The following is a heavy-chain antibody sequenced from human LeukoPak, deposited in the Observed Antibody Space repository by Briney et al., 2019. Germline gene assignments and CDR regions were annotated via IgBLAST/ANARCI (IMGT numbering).Heavy chain of an antibody. J-gene: IGHJ5*02. CDR2: ISVYNGNT. CDR3: ARVGLVGANSPDP. CDR1: GYTFNNYG. Sequence: GASVKVSCKASGYTFNNYGITWVRQAPGQGLEWMGWISVYNGNTNYAQKLQGRVTMTTDTSTSTAYMELRSLRSDDTAVYYCARVGLVGANSPDPWGQGTLVTVSS. D-gene: IGHD1-26*01. V-gene: IGHV1-18*01.